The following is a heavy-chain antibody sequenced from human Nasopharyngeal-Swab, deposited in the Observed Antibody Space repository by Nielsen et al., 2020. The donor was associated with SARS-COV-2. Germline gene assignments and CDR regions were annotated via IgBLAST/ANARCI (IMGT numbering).Heavy chain of an antibody. CDR3: ARDGRIGYGVYLDY. CDR1: GFTFSAHA. Sequence: GESLKISCAASGFTFSAHAMIWVRQAAGKGLEWVSAVSGDVAHTTYYADSVKGRFTIPRDNSKNTLYLQMNGLRAEDAAIYYCARDGRIGYGVYLDYWGQGTPVTVSS. J-gene: IGHJ4*02. D-gene: IGHD5-12*01. CDR2: VSGDVAHTT. V-gene: IGHV3-23*01.